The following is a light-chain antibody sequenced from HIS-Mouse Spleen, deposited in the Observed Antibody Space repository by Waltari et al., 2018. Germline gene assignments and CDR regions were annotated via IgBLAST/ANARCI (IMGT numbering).Light chain of an antibody. CDR3: YSTDSSGNHRV. CDR1: ALPKKS. J-gene: IGLJ2*01. V-gene: IGLV3-10*01. Sequence: SYELTQPPSVSVSPGQTARITGSGDALPKKSAYWYQQKSGQDPVLVIYEDSKRPSGIPERFSGSSSGTMATLTISGAQVEDEADYYCYSTDSSGNHRVFGGGTKLTVL. CDR2: EDS.